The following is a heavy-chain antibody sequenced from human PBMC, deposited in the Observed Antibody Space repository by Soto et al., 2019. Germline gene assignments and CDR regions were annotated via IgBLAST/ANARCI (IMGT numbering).Heavy chain of an antibody. CDR3: ARPYMVRGVKYWFDP. V-gene: IGHV4-39*01. D-gene: IGHD3-10*01. J-gene: IGHJ5*02. CDR1: GGSISRSSSY. Sequence: SETPSLTRTVSGGSISRSSSYRGWIRQPPGKGLEWIGSIYYSGSTYYNPSLKSRVTISVDTSKNQFSLKLSSVTAADTAVYYCARPYMVRGVKYWFDPWGQG. CDR2: IYYSGST.